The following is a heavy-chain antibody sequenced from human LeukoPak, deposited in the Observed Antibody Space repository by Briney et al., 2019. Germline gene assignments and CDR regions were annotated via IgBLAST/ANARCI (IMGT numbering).Heavy chain of an antibody. CDR1: GFTFSSHA. V-gene: IGHV3-23*01. J-gene: IGHJ4*02. CDR3: AKDLTTGTTIWSFDY. D-gene: IGHD1-26*01. CDR2: ITDSGGRT. Sequence: PGGSLRLSCEASGFTFSSHAMSWVRQAPGKGLEWVSAITDSGGRTNYADSVKGRFTIFGDNSKNTLYLQMNSLRAEDTAVYYCAKDLTTGTTIWSFDYWGQGTLVPVSS.